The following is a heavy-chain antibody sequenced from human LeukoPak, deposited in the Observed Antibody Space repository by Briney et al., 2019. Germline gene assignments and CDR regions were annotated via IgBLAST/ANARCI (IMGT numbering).Heavy chain of an antibody. J-gene: IGHJ4*02. CDR3: ARASSGWHFDY. CDR1: GYTFTSYG. CDR2: VSAYNGNT. Sequence: ASVKVSCKASGYTFTSYGISWVRQAPGQGLEWMGWVSAYNGNTNYAQKFQGRVTMTTDTSTSTAYMELRSLRSDDTAVYYCARASSGWHFDYWGQGTLVTVSS. V-gene: IGHV1-18*04. D-gene: IGHD6-19*01.